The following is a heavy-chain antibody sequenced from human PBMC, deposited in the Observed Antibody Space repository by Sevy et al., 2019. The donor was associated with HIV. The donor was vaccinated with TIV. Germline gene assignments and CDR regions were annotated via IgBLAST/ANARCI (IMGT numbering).Heavy chain of an antibody. Sequence: SETLSLTCTVSGASISSSYWSWIRQPPGKGLEWVGYIHFSGFTNYNPSLKSRGTISVDPSKNHFSLKLTSVTAADTAVYYCARHVDARWFDPWGQGTLVTVSS. J-gene: IGHJ5*02. D-gene: IGHD2-2*01. CDR3: ARHVDARWFDP. V-gene: IGHV4-59*08. CDR2: IHFSGFT. CDR1: GASISSSY.